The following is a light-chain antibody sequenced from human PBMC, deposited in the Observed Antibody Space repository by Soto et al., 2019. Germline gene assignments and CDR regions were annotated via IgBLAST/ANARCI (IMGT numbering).Light chain of an antibody. V-gene: IGKV3-15*01. CDR3: QQYNSWPLT. Sequence: EIVMTQSPATLSVSPGERATLSCRASQSLSSNLAWYQQKPGQAPRLLIYGASTRATGIPARFSGSGSGTEFTLTITSLQSEDFAVYYCQQYNSWPLTFGGGTSVEIK. J-gene: IGKJ4*01. CDR2: GAS. CDR1: QSLSSN.